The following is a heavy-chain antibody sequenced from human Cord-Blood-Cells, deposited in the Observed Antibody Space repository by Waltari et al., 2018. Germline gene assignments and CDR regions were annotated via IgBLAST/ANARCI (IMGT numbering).Heavy chain of an antibody. Sequence: EVQLVESGGGLVKPGGSLRLSCAASGFTFSNAWMSRVRQAPGKGLEWVGRIKSKTDDGTTDYAAPVKGRFTISRDDSKNTLYLQMNSLKTEDTAVYYCTTDFLSIADMFDYWGQGTLVTVSS. V-gene: IGHV3-15*01. J-gene: IGHJ4*02. CDR2: IKSKTDDGTT. CDR1: GFTFSNAW. CDR3: TTDFLSIADMFDY. D-gene: IGHD6-6*01.